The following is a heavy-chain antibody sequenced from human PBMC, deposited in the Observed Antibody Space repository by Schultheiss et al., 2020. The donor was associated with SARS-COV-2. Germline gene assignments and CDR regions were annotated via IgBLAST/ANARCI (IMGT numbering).Heavy chain of an antibody. Sequence: SVKVSCKASGGTFSSYAISWVRQAPGQRLEWMGGIIPIFGTANYAQKFQGRVTMTRNTSISTAYMELSSLRSEDTAVYYCARVRQESYYYYGMDVWGQGTTVTVSS. CDR3: ARVRQESYYYYGMDV. CDR2: IIPIFGTA. J-gene: IGHJ6*02. V-gene: IGHV1-69*05. CDR1: GGTFSSYA.